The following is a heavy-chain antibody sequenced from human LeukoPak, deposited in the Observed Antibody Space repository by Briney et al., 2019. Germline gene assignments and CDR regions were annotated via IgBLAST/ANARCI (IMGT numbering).Heavy chain of an antibody. CDR1: GGSFSGYY. D-gene: IGHD6-13*01. V-gene: IGHV4-34*01. J-gene: IGHJ2*01. CDR3: ARLAAAGTAAHWYFDL. Sequence: SETLSLTCAVYGGSFSGYYWGWIRQPPGKGLEWIGEINHSGSTNYNPSLKSRVTISVDTSKNQFSLKLSSVTAADTAVYYCARLAAAGTAAHWYFDLWGRGTLVTVSS. CDR2: INHSGST.